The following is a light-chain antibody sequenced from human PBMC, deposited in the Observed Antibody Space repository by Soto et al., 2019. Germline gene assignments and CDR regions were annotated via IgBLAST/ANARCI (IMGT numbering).Light chain of an antibody. J-gene: IGKJ4*01. CDR3: QQRSNWPPLT. CDR2: DAS. CDR1: QSVSSY. V-gene: IGKV3-11*01. Sequence: LTQSPASLSLSPGERATLSCRASQSVSSYLAWYQQKPGQAPRLLIYDASNRATGIPARFSGSGSGTDFTLTISSLEPEDFAVYYCQQRSNWPPLTFGGGTKWIS.